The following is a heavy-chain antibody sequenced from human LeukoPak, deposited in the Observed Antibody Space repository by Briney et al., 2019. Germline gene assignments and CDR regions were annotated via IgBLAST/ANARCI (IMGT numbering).Heavy chain of an antibody. J-gene: IGHJ4*02. Sequence: GGSLRLSSTASGFTFGDYAMSWVRQAPGKGLEWVSAISGSGGSTYYADSVKGRFTISRDNSKNTLYLQMNSLRAEDTAVYYCAKDYYDSSGYYPGDYWGQGTLVTVSS. D-gene: IGHD3-22*01. CDR3: AKDYYDSSGYYPGDY. CDR1: GFTFGDYA. V-gene: IGHV3-23*01. CDR2: ISGSGGST.